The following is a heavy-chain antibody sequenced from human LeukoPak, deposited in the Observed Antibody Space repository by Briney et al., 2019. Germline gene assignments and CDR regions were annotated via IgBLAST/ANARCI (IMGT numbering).Heavy chain of an antibody. CDR3: ARDNQKEWEPDYYYYMDV. CDR1: GFTFSSYS. D-gene: IGHD1-26*01. V-gene: IGHV3-48*02. J-gene: IGHJ6*03. CDR2: ISSSSSTI. Sequence: PGGSLRLSCAASGFTFSSYSMNWVRQAPGKGLEWVSYISSSSSTIYYADSVKGRFTISRDNAKNSLYLQMNSLRDEDTAVYYCARDNQKEWEPDYYYYMDVWGKGTTVTVSS.